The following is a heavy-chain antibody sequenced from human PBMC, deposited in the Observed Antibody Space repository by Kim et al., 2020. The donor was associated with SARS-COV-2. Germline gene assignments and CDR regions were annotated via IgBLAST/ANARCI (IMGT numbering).Heavy chain of an antibody. CDR1: GGSISGANYY. D-gene: IGHD3-3*01. V-gene: IGHV4-61*01. J-gene: IGHJ4*02. CDR3: ARGIFGVIITPNFDY. CDR2: IYYSGST. Sequence: SETLSLTCTVSGGSISGANYYWNWIRQSPGKGLEWIVYIYYSGSTNYNPSLKRRVTISIDTSKNQFALKLSSLTAADTAVYYCARGIFGVIITPNFDYWGQGTLVTVSS.